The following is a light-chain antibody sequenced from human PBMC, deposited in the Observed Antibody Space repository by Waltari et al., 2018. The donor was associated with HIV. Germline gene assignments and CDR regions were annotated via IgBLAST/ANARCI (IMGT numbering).Light chain of an antibody. CDR3: PSYTSSSTLI. J-gene: IGLJ2*01. V-gene: IGLV2-14*03. Sequence: QSVLTQPASVSGSPGKPITISCTGTSSDVGGYNYVPWYQQHPGKAPKLMIYHVSNRPYVLSYRVSGSNSGNTASLTSSGLQAEHEAAYYCPSYTSSSTLIFGGGTKLSIL. CDR2: HVS. CDR1: SSDVGGYNY.